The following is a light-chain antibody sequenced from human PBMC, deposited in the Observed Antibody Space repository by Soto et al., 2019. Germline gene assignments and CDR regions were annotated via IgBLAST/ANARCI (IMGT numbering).Light chain of an antibody. Sequence: QSALTHPASVSGSPGQSITISCSATISDIGAYDYVSWYQQHPGRAPKLIIYEVSHRFSCLSYRFSGSKSGNTASLTISGLQAEDEGDYYCTSFAPGRMYVFGSGTKVTV. CDR1: ISDIGAYDY. CDR3: TSFAPGRMYV. V-gene: IGLV2-14*03. CDR2: EVS. J-gene: IGLJ1*01.